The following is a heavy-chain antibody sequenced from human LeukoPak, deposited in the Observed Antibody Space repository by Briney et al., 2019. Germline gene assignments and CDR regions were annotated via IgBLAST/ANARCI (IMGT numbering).Heavy chain of an antibody. V-gene: IGHV3-66*01. J-gene: IGHJ3*02. CDR3: AKTAYGSGSYAYAFDI. CDR1: GFTVSSNY. Sequence: GGSLRLSCTSSGFTVSSNYMSWVRQAPGKGLEWVSVIYSGGSTYYADSVKGRFTISRDNSKNTLYLQMNSLRAEDTAVYYCAKTAYGSGSYAYAFDIWGQGTMVTVSS. D-gene: IGHD3-10*01. CDR2: IYSGGST.